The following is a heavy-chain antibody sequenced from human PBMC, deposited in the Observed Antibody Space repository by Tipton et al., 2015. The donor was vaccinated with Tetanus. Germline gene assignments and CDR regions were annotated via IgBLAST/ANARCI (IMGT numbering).Heavy chain of an antibody. D-gene: IGHD2-2*01. CDR1: GVSVRSYY. V-gene: IGHV4-34*12. CDR3: ARVACSSTSCYSHYFDY. Sequence: LRLSCTVSGVSVRSYYWSWIRQSPDKGLEWLGDVIYDGTSYYNPSLNSRVKISLDTSMNQVSLTLTSVTAADTALYYCARVACSSTSCYSHYFDYWGPGSLVTVSS. CDR2: VIYDGTS. J-gene: IGHJ4*02.